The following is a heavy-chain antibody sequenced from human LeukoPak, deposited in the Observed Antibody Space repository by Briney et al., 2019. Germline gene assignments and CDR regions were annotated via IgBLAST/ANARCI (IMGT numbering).Heavy chain of an antibody. J-gene: IGHJ6*03. V-gene: IGHV3-23*01. D-gene: IGHD3-3*01. CDR2: ISGSGGST. CDR3: AKGISSYYDFWSGYYRDYYYYYYMDV. Sequence: GGSLRLSCAASGFTFSSYAMSWVRQAPGKGLEWVSAISGSGGSTYYAGSVKGRFTISRDNSKNTLYLQMNSLRAEDTAVYYGAKGISSYYDFWSGYYRDYYYYYYMDVWGKGTTVTVSS. CDR1: GFTFSSYA.